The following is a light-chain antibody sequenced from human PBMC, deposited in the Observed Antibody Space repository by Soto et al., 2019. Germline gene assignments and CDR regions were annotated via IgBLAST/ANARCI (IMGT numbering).Light chain of an antibody. CDR1: QSVSSSY. J-gene: IGKJ4*01. CDR3: EYYGTSIT. V-gene: IGKV3-20*01. CDR2: GTS. Sequence: EIVLTQSRGTLPLSPGQRAYLSCRASQSVSSSYLAWYQQQPGQAPRLRIHGTSNRATGIPGRISSSGAGTDFTLTFSRMEPEDSAVYYCEYYGTSITFGGGTKVDIK.